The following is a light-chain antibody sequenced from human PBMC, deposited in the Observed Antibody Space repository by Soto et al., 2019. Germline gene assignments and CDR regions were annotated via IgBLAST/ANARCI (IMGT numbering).Light chain of an antibody. V-gene: IGKV3-20*01. CDR2: GPS. CDR3: QQYGSSPPIT. CDR1: QSVSSSY. Sequence: EIVLTQSPGTLSLSPGERATLSCRASQSVSSSYLARYQQKAGQAHRLRVYGPSCRATAIPDRFSGSGSGTDFTRTISRLEPEDFAVYYCQQYGSSPPITFGQGTRLESK. J-gene: IGKJ5*01.